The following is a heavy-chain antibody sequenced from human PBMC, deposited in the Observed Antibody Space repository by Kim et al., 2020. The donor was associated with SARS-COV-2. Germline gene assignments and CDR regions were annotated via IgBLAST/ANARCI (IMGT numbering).Heavy chain of an antibody. V-gene: IGHV1-2*02. CDR1: GYTFTDYY. J-gene: IGHJ4*02. CDR2: INPNTGGT. CDR3: ARDLKKTHYYDTASAYLDS. Sequence: ASVKVSCKASGYTFTDYYIHWVRQAPGQGLEWMGWINPNTGGTNYAQSFQDRVTMTRDTSISTAYMELSGLRSDDTAVFYCARDLKKTHYYDTASAYLDSWGQGTLVTVSS. D-gene: IGHD3-22*01.